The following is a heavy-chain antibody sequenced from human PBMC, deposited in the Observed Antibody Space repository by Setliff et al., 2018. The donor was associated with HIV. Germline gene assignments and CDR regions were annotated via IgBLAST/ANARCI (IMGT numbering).Heavy chain of an antibody. D-gene: IGHD1-7*01. J-gene: IGHJ6*03. CDR1: GDSIGTYY. Sequence: SETLSLTCTVSGDSIGTYYWSWIRQPPGKGLEWIGHIYNSESTKYNPSLKSRVTISVDTSKNQFSLKLSSVTAADTAVYYCARGDGTKYYYYYYMDVWGKGTTVTV. CDR2: IYNSEST. CDR3: ARGDGTKYYYYYYMDV. V-gene: IGHV4-59*01.